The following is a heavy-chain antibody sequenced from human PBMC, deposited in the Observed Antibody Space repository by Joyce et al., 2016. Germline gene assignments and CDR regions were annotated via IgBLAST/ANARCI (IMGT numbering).Heavy chain of an antibody. J-gene: IGHJ4*02. D-gene: IGHD2-21*02. CDR2: ISGSGGST. CDR1: GFTFSTYA. V-gene: IGHV3-23*01. CDR3: AAIVVVTAIHGDY. Sequence: EVQLLESGGGLVQPGGSLRLSCAAYGFTFSTYAMSWVRQAPGKGLEWVSAISGSGGSTQYADSVKGRCTISRDNSKNTLFLQMNSLRAEDTAVYYCAAIVVVTAIHGDYWGQGTLVTVSS.